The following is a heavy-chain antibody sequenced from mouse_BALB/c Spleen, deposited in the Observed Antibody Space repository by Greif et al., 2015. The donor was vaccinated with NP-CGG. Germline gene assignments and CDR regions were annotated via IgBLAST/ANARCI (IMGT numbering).Heavy chain of an antibody. CDR2: IDPANGNT. CDR3: ARSGYYYGSRSFY. J-gene: IGHJ2*01. CDR1: GFNIKDTY. Sequence: VQLQQSGAELVKPGASVKLSCTASGFNIKDTYMHWVKQRPEQGLEWIGRIDPANGNTKYDPKFQGKATITADTSSNTAYLQLSSLTSEDTAVYYCARSGYYYGSRSFYWGQGTTLTVSS. V-gene: IGHV14-3*02. D-gene: IGHD1-1*01.